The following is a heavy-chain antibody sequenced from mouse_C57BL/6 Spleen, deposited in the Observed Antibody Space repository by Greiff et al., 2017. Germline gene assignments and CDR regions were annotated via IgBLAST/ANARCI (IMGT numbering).Heavy chain of an antibody. CDR3: ARGVVAPYAMDY. CDR2: IYPGDGDT. D-gene: IGHD1-1*01. CDR1: GYAFSSYW. Sequence: QVQLKQSGAELVKPGASVKISCKASGYAFSSYWMNWVKQRPGKGLEWIGQIYPGDGDTNYNGKFKGKATLTADKSSSTAYMQLSSLTSEDSAVYFCARGVVAPYAMDYWGQGTSVTVSS. J-gene: IGHJ4*01. V-gene: IGHV1-80*01.